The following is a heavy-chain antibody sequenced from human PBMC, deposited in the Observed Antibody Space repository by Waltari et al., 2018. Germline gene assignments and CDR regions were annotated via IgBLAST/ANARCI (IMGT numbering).Heavy chain of an antibody. J-gene: IGHJ6*02. CDR3: ARVSRRTYRSPVPGRHYYYGMDV. CDR1: GFTFSSFW. Sequence: EEQLVESGGGLVQPGDSLRLSCAASGFTFSSFWMNWVRQAPGKGPRWGSRISSDARDTTYADSVKGRFTISRDNARNTLYLQMNRLRAEDTAGYFCARVSRRTYRSPVPGRHYYYGMDVWGQGTTVTVSS. D-gene: IGHD1-1*01. V-gene: IGHV3-74*03. CDR2: ISSDARDT.